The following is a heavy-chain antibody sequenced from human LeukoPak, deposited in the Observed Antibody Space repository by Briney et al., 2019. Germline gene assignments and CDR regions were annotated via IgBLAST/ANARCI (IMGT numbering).Heavy chain of an antibody. CDR3: ASSSWYALDY. V-gene: IGHV3-48*03. D-gene: IGHD6-13*01. CDR2: ISSSGSTM. J-gene: IGHJ4*02. CDR1: GFTFSSYE. Sequence: GGSLRLSCAASGFTFSSYEMNWVRQAPWKGLEWISYISSSGSTMYYADSVKVRFTISRDNAKNSLYLQMNSLRAEDTAIYYCASSSWYALDYWGQGTLVTVSS.